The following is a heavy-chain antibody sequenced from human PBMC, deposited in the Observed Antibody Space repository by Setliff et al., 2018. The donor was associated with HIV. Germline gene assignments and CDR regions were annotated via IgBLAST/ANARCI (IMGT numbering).Heavy chain of an antibody. J-gene: IGHJ6*02. CDR3: AKVPLFVVVPAALGGMDV. CDR1: GFTFRNYK. D-gene: IGHD2-2*01. CDR2: ISIGSGGAI. V-gene: IGHV3-23*01. Sequence: GGSLRLSCAASGFTFRNYKFNWVRQAPGRGLEWVSSISIGSGGAIDYADSVKGRFTISRDNSWDTVDLQMNTLRAEDTAVYYCAKVPLFVVVPAALGGMDVWGQGTTVTVSS.